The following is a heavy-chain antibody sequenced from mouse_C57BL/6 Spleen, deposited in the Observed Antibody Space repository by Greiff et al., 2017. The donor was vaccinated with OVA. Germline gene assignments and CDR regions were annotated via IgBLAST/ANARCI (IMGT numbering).Heavy chain of an antibody. Sequence: EVQLQESGPGLVKPSQSLSLTCSVTGYSITSGYYWNWIRQFPGNKLEWMGYISYDGSNNYNPSLKNRISITRDTSKNQFFLKLNSVTTEDTATYYCARADYYYGSSRYFDVWGTGTTVTVSS. CDR2: ISYDGSN. V-gene: IGHV3-6*01. J-gene: IGHJ1*03. D-gene: IGHD1-1*01. CDR3: ARADYYYGSSRYFDV. CDR1: GYSITSGYY.